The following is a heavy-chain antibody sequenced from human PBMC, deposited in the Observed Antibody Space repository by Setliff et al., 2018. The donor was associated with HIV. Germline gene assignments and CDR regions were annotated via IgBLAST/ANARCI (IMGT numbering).Heavy chain of an antibody. J-gene: IGHJ4*02. CDR2: IHYSWST. V-gene: IGHV4-59*01. CDR1: GGSISSSY. Sequence: SETLSLTCTVSGGSISSSYWTWTRQPPGKELEWIGNIHYSWSTNYNPSLKSRVTISVETSRSQFSLKLSSVTAADTAVYYGARGRDKYGPIDYWGQGTLVTVSS. D-gene: IGHD3-10*01. CDR3: ARGRDKYGPIDY.